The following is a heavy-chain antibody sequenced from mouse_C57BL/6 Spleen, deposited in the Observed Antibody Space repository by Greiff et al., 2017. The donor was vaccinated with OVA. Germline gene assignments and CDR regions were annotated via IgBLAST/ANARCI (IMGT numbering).Heavy chain of an antibody. CDR2: IDPSDSYT. D-gene: IGHD5-1-1*01. Sequence: VKLQQPGAELVMPGASVKLSCKASGYTFTSYWMHWVKQRPGQGLEWIGEIDPSDSYTNYNQKFKGKSTLTVDKSSSTAYMQLSSLTSEDSAVYYCARGGYHDYFDYWGQGTTLTVSS. CDR1: GYTFTSYW. J-gene: IGHJ2*01. CDR3: ARGGYHDYFDY. V-gene: IGHV1-69*01.